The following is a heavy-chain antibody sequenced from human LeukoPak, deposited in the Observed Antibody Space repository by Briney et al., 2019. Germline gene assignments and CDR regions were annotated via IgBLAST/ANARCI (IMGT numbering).Heavy chain of an antibody. CDR3: ARPVPSRLGWFDP. Sequence: SETLSLTCTVSGGSISSYYWSWIRQPPGKGLEWIGGIYYSGSTYYNPSLKSRVTISVDTSKNQFSLKLSSVTAADTAVYYCARPVPSRLGWFDPWGQGTLVTVSS. J-gene: IGHJ5*02. CDR2: IYYSGST. D-gene: IGHD1-1*01. V-gene: IGHV4-59*05. CDR1: GGSISSYY.